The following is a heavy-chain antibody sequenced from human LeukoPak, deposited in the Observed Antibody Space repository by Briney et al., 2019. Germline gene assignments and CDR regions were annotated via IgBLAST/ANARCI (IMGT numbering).Heavy chain of an antibody. CDR3: ARDLLGIERAFDI. D-gene: IGHD3-16*01. Sequence: GGSLRLSCAASGFTFSSYSMNWVRQAPGKGLEWVSSISSSSSYIYYADSVKGRFTISRDNAKNSLYLQMNSLRAEDTAVYYCARDLLGIERAFDIWGQGTMVTVSS. CDR2: ISSSSSYI. V-gene: IGHV3-21*01. CDR1: GFTFSSYS. J-gene: IGHJ3*02.